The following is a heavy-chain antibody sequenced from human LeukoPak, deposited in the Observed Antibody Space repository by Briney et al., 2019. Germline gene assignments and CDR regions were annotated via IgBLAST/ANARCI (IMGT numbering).Heavy chain of an antibody. J-gene: IGHJ5*02. CDR2: IYYSGST. CDR3: ARKTYYYGSGSYYIAWFDP. Sequence: PSETPSLTCTVSGGSISSYYWSWIRQPPGKGLEWIGYIYYSGSTNYNPSLKSRVTISVDTSKNQFSLKLSSVTAADTAVYYCARKTYYYGSGSYYIAWFDPWGQGTLVTVSS. V-gene: IGHV4-59*01. CDR1: GGSISSYY. D-gene: IGHD3-10*01.